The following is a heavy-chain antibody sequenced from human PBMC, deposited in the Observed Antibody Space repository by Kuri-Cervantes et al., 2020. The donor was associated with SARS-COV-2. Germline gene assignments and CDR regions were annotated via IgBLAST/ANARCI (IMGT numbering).Heavy chain of an antibody. V-gene: IGHV1-69*13. CDR1: GDAFSSYS. J-gene: IGHJ1*01. D-gene: IGHD2-2*03. CDR3: ARDGYCSSTSCQAGFQH. CDR2: IIPMFGTA. Sequence: SVKVSCQASGDAFSSYSFDWVRQAPGQGLEWMGGIIPMFGTADYAQKFQGRVTVTADESTRTVYMELSSLRSDDTARDYCARDGYCSSTSCQAGFQHWGQGTLVTVSS.